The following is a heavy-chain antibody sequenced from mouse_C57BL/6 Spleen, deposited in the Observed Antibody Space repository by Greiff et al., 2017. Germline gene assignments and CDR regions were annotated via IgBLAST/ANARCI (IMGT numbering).Heavy chain of an antibody. D-gene: IGHD2-1*01. V-gene: IGHV1-64*01. CDR1: GYTFTSYW. CDR3: ASLCYGNPWFAY. Sequence: QVQLQQPGAELVKPGASVKLSCTASGYTFTSYWMHWVKQRPGQGLEWIGMIHPNSGSTNYNEKFKSKATLTVDKSSSTAYMQRSSLTSEDSAVYYCASLCYGNPWFAYWGQGTLVTVSA. CDR2: IHPNSGST. J-gene: IGHJ3*01.